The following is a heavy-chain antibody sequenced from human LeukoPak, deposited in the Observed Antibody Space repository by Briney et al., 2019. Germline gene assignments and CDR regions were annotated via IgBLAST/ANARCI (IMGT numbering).Heavy chain of an antibody. D-gene: IGHD4-17*01. V-gene: IGHV4-59*01. CDR1: GGSFSGYY. J-gene: IGHJ4*02. CDR2: MYNSGST. CDR3: ARGIESYGDYGY. Sequence: SESLSLTCTVSGGSFSGYYWSWVRQPPGKGLEWIAYMYNSGSTNYNPSHKSRVTISIDTSKNQFSLKLSSLTAADTAIYYCARGIESYGDYGYWGQGILVTVST.